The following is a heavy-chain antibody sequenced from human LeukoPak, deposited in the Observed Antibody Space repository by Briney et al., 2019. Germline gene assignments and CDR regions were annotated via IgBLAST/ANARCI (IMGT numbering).Heavy chain of an antibody. CDR1: GFTFSDSA. CDR3: AKVRGYSYGLEEF. D-gene: IGHD5-18*01. CDR2: LSGSGGST. Sequence: GGSLRLSCAASGFTFSDSAMTWVRQTPGKGLEWLSALSGSGGSTYYADSVKGRFTISRDISKNTLYLQMNGLRVGDTAIYYCAKVRGYSYGLEEFWGQGTRVTVSS. V-gene: IGHV3-23*01. J-gene: IGHJ4*02.